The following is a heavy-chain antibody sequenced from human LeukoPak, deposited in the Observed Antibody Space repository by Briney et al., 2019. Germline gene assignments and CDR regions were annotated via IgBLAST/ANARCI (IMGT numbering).Heavy chain of an antibody. J-gene: IGHJ4*02. CDR1: GGSISSSFYY. CDR2: IYYSGST. CDR3: ARAYQGDFWSGYCYYFDY. V-gene: IGHV4-39*07. Sequence: SETLSLTCTVSGGSISSSFYYWGWIRQPPGKGLEWIGSIYYSGSTYYNPSLKSRVTISVDTSKNQFSLKLSSVTAADTAVYYCARAYQGDFWSGYCYYFDYWGQGTLVTVSS. D-gene: IGHD3-3*01.